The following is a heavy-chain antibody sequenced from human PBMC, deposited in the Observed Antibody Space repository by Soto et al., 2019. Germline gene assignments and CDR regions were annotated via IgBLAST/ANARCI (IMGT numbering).Heavy chain of an antibody. J-gene: IGHJ4*02. V-gene: IGHV3-23*01. CDR3: AKADGSGGPCYQFDY. D-gene: IGHD2-15*01. CDR2: IRGSGGST. Sequence: SGGSLRLSCAASGFTFSSYVMSWVRQAPGKGLEWVSSIRGSGGSTYHADSVKGRFTISRDNSKNTLYLQMNSLRAEDTAVYYCAKADGSGGPCYQFDYWGQGALVTVSS. CDR1: GFTFSSYV.